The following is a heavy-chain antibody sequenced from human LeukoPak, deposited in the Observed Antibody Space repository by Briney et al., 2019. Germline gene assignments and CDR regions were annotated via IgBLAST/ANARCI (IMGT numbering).Heavy chain of an antibody. CDR3: ARDQEAYYDFWSGYYNPYGMDV. D-gene: IGHD3-3*01. V-gene: IGHV1-2*02. CDR1: GYTFTGYY. Sequence: ASVKVSCKASGYTFTGYYMHWVRQAPGQGLEWMGWINPNGGGTNYAQKFQGRVTMTRDTSISTAYMELSRLRSDDTAVYYCARDQEAYYDFWSGYYNPYGMDVWGQGTTVTVSS. J-gene: IGHJ6*02. CDR2: INPNGGGT.